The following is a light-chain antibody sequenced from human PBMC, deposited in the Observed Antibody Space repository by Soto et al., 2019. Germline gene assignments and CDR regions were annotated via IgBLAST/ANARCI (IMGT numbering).Light chain of an antibody. V-gene: IGKV1-39*01. J-gene: IGKJ5*01. Sequence: DIQMTPSPSSLSASVVDRVTITCRASQSISSYLNWYQQKPGKAPKLLIYAASSLQGGVPSRFSGSGSGTDFTLTISSLQPEDFATYYCQQSYSTLLTFGQGTRLEIK. CDR2: AAS. CDR1: QSISSY. CDR3: QQSYSTLLT.